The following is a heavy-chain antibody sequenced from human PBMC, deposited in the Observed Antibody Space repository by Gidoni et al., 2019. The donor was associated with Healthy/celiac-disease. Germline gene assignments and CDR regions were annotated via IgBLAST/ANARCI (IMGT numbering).Heavy chain of an antibody. CDR2: ISYDGSNK. CDR3: AKDRGGVFCSGGSCYGIDY. V-gene: IGHV3-30*18. J-gene: IGHJ4*02. D-gene: IGHD2-15*01. Sequence: QVQLVESGGGVVQPGRSLRLSCAASGFTFSSYGMHWVRQAPGTGLAWVAVISYDGSNKYYADSVKGRFTISRDKSKNTLYLRMNSLGAEDTAVYYCAKDRGGVFCSGGSCYGIDYWGQGTLVTVSS. CDR1: GFTFSSYG.